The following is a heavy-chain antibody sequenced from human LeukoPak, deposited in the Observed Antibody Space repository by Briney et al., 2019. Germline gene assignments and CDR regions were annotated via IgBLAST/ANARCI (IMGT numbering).Heavy chain of an antibody. CDR2: IIPIFGTA. V-gene: IGHV1-69*13. D-gene: IGHD4-17*01. Sequence: ASVKVSCKVSGGTFSSYAISWVRQAPGQGLEWMGGIIPIFGTANYAQKFQGRVTITADESTSTAYMELSSLRSEDTAVYYCAANGDYSFDYWGQGTLVTVSS. CDR3: AANGDYSFDY. CDR1: GGTFSSYA. J-gene: IGHJ4*02.